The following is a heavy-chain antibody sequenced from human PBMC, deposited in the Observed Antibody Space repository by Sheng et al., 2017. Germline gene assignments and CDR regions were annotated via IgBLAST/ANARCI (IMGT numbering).Heavy chain of an antibody. Sequence: EVQLVESGGGLVQPGRSLRLSCAASGFTFDDYAMHWVRQAPGKGLEWVSGISWNSGSIGYADSVKGRFTISRDNAKNSLYLQMNSLRAEDMALYYCAKGDYGDYRNNWFDPWGQGTLVTVSS. CDR2: ISWNSGSI. V-gene: IGHV3-9*03. CDR3: AKGDYGDYRNNWFDP. D-gene: IGHD4-17*01. CDR1: GFTFDDYA. J-gene: IGHJ5*02.